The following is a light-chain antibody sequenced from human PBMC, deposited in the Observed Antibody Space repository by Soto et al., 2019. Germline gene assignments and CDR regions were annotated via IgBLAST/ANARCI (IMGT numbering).Light chain of an antibody. V-gene: IGKV3-20*01. CDR1: QSVSSRY. J-gene: IGKJ4*01. Sequence: EIVLTQSPGTLSSSPGERATLSCRASQSVSSRYLAWYQQKPGQPPRLLIYGASSRATGIPDRFSGSGSGTDFTLTISRLEPEDFAVYYCQQYGSTPPLTFGGGTKVEIK. CDR2: GAS. CDR3: QQYGSTPPLT.